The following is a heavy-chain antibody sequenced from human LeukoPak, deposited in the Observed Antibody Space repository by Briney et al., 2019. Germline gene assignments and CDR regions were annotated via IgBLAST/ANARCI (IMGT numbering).Heavy chain of an antibody. D-gene: IGHD3-16*01. CDR2: IYHSGST. J-gene: IGHJ4*02. Sequence: SETLSLTCTVPGGSISSSSYYWGWIRQPPGKGLEWIGSIYHSGSTYYNPSLKSRVTISVDTSKNQFSLKLSSVTAADTAVYYCARANDDFDYWGQGTLVTVSS. CDR3: ARANDDFDY. CDR1: GGSISSSSYY. V-gene: IGHV4-39*07.